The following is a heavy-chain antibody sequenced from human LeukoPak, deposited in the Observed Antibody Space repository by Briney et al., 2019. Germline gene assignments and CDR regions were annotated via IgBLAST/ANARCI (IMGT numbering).Heavy chain of an antibody. CDR2: INPNSGGT. Sequence: GASVKVSCKASGYTFTGYYMHWVRQAPGQGLEWMGWINPNSGGTNYAQKFQGWVTMTRDTSISTAYMELSRLRSDDTAAYYCARAGTVEMTPLDYWGQRTLVTVSS. CDR1: GYTFTGYY. CDR3: ARAGTVEMTPLDY. V-gene: IGHV1-2*04. D-gene: IGHD5-24*01. J-gene: IGHJ4*02.